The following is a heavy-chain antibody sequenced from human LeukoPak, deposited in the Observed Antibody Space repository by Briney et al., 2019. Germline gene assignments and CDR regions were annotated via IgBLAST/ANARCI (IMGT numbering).Heavy chain of an antibody. CDR2: INKDGSEK. D-gene: IGHD2-15*01. CDR3: ARRYCSDGSCYSVDH. J-gene: IGHJ4*02. CDR1: GFTVSSNY. V-gene: IGHV3-7*01. Sequence: GGSLRLSCAASGFTVSSNYMSWVRQAPGKGLEWVANINKDGSEKYYVDSAQGRFTISRDNRKNSLYLQMSSLRAEDTAVYYCARRYCSDGSCYSVDHWGQGTLVTVSS.